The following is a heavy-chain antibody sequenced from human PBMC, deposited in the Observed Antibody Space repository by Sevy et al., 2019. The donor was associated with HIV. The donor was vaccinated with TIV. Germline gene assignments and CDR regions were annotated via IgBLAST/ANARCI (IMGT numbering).Heavy chain of an antibody. J-gene: IGHJ4*02. CDR2: ISYDGRNNK. Sequence: GGSLRLSCAASGFTFSDYRMHWVRQAPGKGLEWVAVISYDGRNNKYNADSVKGRFTISRDNSKNTVYLQMNSLRAEDTAVNYCARVRYNYGQKYFDFWGQGTLVTVSS. D-gene: IGHD5-18*01. CDR3: ARVRYNYGQKYFDF. V-gene: IGHV3-30*04. CDR1: GFTFSDYR.